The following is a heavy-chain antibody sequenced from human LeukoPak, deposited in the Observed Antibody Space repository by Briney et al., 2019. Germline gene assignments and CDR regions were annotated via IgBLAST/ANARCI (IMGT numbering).Heavy chain of an antibody. D-gene: IGHD3-16*01. J-gene: IGHJ5*02. V-gene: IGHV4-30-4*08. Sequence: LRLSCAASGFTFSSYAMSWIRQPPGKGLEWIGYIYYSGSTYYNPSLKSRVTISVDTSKNQFSLKLSSVTAADTAVYYCARDHGGQAGNWFDPWGQGTLVTVSS. CDR2: IYYSGST. CDR3: ARDHGGQAGNWFDP. CDR1: GFTFSSYA.